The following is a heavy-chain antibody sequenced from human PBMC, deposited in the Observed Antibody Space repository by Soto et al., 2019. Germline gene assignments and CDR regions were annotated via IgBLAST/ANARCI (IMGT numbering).Heavy chain of an antibody. Sequence: QVQLQESGPGLVKPSQTLSLTCTVSGGSISSGDYYWRWIRQPPGKGLEWIGYIYYSGSTYYNPSLKSRVTISVDTSKNQFSLKLSSVTAADTAVYYCAREAAAGDGSPLYGIDVWGQGTTVTVSS. CDR3: AREAAAGDGSPLYGIDV. D-gene: IGHD2-21*01. CDR1: GGSISSGDYY. V-gene: IGHV4-30-4*01. CDR2: IYYSGST. J-gene: IGHJ6*01.